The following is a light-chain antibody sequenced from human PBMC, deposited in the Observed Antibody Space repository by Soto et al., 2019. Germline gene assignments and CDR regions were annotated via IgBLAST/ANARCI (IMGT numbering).Light chain of an antibody. J-gene: IGKJ4*01. Sequence: DIQLTPSPAFLSASVGDRVTITCRASQGISSFLAWFQQKPGKAPKLLIYGASTLQSGVPSRFSGSGSGTEFTLTISSLQPEDFATYYCQQLNSYPQTFGGGTKVDIK. CDR3: QQLNSYPQT. CDR2: GAS. V-gene: IGKV1-9*01. CDR1: QGISSF.